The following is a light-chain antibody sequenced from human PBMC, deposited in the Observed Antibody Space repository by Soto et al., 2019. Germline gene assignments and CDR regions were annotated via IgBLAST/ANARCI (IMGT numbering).Light chain of an antibody. V-gene: IGKV3-20*01. Sequence: EIVLTQSPGTLSLSPGERATLSCRASQSVSSSYLAWYQQKPGQAPRLLIYGASSRATGIPDRFSGSGSGTDFTLTISRLEPEDFEVYYCQQYGSSPLFGPGTRLEIK. CDR2: GAS. CDR1: QSVSSSY. CDR3: QQYGSSPL. J-gene: IGKJ5*01.